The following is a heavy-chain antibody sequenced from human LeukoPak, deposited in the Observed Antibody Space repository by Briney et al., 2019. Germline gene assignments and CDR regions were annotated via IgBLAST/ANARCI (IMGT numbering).Heavy chain of an antibody. CDR2: INHSGST. Sequence: SETLSLTCSVSGGSISSSGFYWGWIRQPPGKGLEWIGEINHSGSTNYNPSLKSRVTISVDTSKNQFSLKLSSVTAADTAVYYCARRSIAVAGTEDYWGQGTLVAVSS. J-gene: IGHJ4*02. D-gene: IGHD6-19*01. CDR3: ARRSIAVAGTEDY. V-gene: IGHV4-39*07. CDR1: GGSISSSGFY.